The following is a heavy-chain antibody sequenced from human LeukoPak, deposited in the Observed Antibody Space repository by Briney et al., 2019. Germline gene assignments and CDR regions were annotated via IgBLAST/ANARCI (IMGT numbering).Heavy chain of an antibody. D-gene: IGHD2-2*01. CDR1: GFTFSSYG. V-gene: IGHV3-30*18. J-gene: IGHJ6*02. Sequence: GGSLRLSCAVSGFTFSSYGFYWVRQAPGKGLEWVAVISYDGTNEYYADSAKGRFTISRDNSKNTLYLQMDSLRAEDTAFYYCAKQGKYQATIPRYGMDVWGQGTTVIVSS. CDR3: AKQGKYQATIPRYGMDV. CDR2: ISYDGTNE.